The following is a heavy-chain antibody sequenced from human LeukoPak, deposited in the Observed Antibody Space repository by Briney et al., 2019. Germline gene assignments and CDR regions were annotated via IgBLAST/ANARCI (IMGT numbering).Heavy chain of an antibody. D-gene: IGHD3-22*01. J-gene: IGHJ4*02. CDR3: ALYDSRRGGSIDY. V-gene: IGHV4-59*01. CDR2: IYYSGST. CDR1: GGSISSYY. Sequence: PSETLSLTCTVSGGSISSYYWSWIRQPPGKGLEWIGYIYYSGSTNYNPSPKSRVTISVDTSKNQFSLKLSSVTAADTAVYYCALYDSRRGGSIDYWGQGTLVTVSS.